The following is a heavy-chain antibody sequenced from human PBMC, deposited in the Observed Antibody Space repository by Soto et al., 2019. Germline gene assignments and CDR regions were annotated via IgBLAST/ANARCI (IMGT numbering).Heavy chain of an antibody. V-gene: IGHV3-33*01. J-gene: IGHJ3*02. D-gene: IGHD2-2*01. CDR1: GFTFSSYG. Sequence: QVQLVESGGGVVQPGRSLRLSCAASGFTFSSYGMHWVRQAPGKGLEWVAVIWYDGSNKYYADSVKGRFTISRDNSKNTLYLQMNSLRAEDTAVYYCARDRIVVVPAALNHDAFDIWGQGTMVTVSS. CDR3: ARDRIVVVPAALNHDAFDI. CDR2: IWYDGSNK.